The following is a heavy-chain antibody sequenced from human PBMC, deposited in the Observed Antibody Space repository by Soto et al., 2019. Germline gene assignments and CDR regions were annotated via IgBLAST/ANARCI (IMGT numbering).Heavy chain of an antibody. V-gene: IGHV3-33*08. D-gene: IGHD5-12*01. Sequence: QVHLVESGGGVVQPGGSQRLSCAASGFIFRSYGMNWVRQAPGKGLEWVAAVWPNGNKKYYADSVKGRFTISRDNSKSTLFLQMNSLRSEDTALYYCARDVNSGYNRNWYFELWGRGTLVTVSS. CDR1: GFIFRSYG. CDR3: ARDVNSGYNRNWYFEL. CDR2: VWPNGNKK. J-gene: IGHJ2*01.